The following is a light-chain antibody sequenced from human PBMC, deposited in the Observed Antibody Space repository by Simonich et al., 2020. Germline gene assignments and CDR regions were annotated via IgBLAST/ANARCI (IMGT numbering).Light chain of an antibody. CDR3: SSYTSSSNWV. CDR1: SSDVGSYNY. CDR2: DVS. J-gene: IGLJ3*02. V-gene: IGLV2-14*01. Sequence: QSALTQPASVSGSPGQSLTISCTGTSSDVGSYNYVSWYQQHPGKAPKLMIYDVSKRPSGVSNRFSCSKSGNTASLTISGLQAEDESDYYCSSYTSSSNWVFGGGTKLTVL.